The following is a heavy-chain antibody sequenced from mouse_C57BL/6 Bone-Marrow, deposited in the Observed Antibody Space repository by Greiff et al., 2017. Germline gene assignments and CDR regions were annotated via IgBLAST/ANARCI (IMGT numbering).Heavy chain of an antibody. CDR3: ATAFISNSVEGVYY. CDR1: GYTFTSYW. CDR2: IHPNSGST. Sequence: QVQLQQPGAELVKPGASVKLSCKASGYTFTSYWMHWVKQRPGQGLEWIGMIHPNSGSTNYNEKFKSKATLTVDKSSSTAYMQLSSLTSEDSAVYYCATAFISNSVEGVYYWGQGTTLTVSS. V-gene: IGHV1-64*01. J-gene: IGHJ2*01. D-gene: IGHD2-5*01.